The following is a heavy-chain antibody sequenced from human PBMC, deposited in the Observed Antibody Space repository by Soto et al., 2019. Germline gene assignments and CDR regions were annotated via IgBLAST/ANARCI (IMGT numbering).Heavy chain of an antibody. CDR2: TYYRSKWYN. CDR3: AREGGLTTGFTPYYYYYYGMDV. Sequence: SPTLSLTCAISGDSVSSNSAARNWIRQSPSRGLEWLGRTYYRSKWYNDYAVSVKSRITINPDTSKNQFSLQLNSVTPEDTAVYYCAREGGLTTGFTPYYYYYYGMDVWGQGTTVTVSS. D-gene: IGHD4-17*01. CDR1: GDSVSSNSAA. V-gene: IGHV6-1*01. J-gene: IGHJ6*02.